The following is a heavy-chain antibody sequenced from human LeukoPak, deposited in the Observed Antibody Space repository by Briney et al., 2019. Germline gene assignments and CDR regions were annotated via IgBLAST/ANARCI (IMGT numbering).Heavy chain of an antibody. Sequence: SETLSLTCAVYGGSLSGYYWSWIRQPPGKGLEWIGEINHSGSTNYNPSLKSRVTISVDTSKNQFSLKLSSVTAADTAVYYCARDNYLRSSGFDYWGQGTLVTVSS. V-gene: IGHV4-34*01. CDR3: ARDNYLRSSGFDY. CDR2: INHSGST. D-gene: IGHD1-26*01. J-gene: IGHJ4*02. CDR1: GGSLSGYY.